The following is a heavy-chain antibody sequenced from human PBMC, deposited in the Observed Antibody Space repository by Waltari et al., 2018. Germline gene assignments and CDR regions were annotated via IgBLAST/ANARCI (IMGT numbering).Heavy chain of an antibody. CDR1: GGSITSSHW. Sequence: VQLQEAGPGLVRPSGTLYLTCDVSGGSITSSHWRIWIRQPPGKELEWTGEIYHSGSTNYNPSLKSRVTISVDKSKNQFSLKLSSVTAADTAVYYCARGFSSGWRNWFDPWGQGTLVTVSS. J-gene: IGHJ5*02. V-gene: IGHV4-4*02. CDR2: IYHSGST. CDR3: ARGFSSGWRNWFDP. D-gene: IGHD6-19*01.